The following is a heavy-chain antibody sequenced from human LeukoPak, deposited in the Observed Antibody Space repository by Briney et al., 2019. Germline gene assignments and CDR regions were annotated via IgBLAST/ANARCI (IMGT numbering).Heavy chain of an antibody. J-gene: IGHJ4*02. Sequence: GGTLRLSCAASGFIFSNYGMSWVRQAPGKGLEWVSAIRGSAGTTYYGDSVKGRFTIFRDNHKNMRYQQMNSLRVEDTAVYYCAKGHGDASGYYYFDSWGQGTRVTVST. D-gene: IGHD3-22*01. CDR3: AKGHGDASGYYYFDS. CDR2: IRGSAGTT. CDR1: GFIFSNYG. V-gene: IGHV3-23*01.